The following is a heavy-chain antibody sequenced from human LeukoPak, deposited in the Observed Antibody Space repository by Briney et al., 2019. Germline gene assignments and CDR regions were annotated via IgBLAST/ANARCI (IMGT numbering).Heavy chain of an antibody. CDR2: IYPGDSYA. Sequence: AGESLKISCEGSGYRFTNYWIGWVRQMPGKGLEWMGIIYPGDSYARYSPSFQGQVTISADKSINTAYPQWSSLEASDTAMYYCAREVVIAPRRGYAFDIWGQGTVVTVSS. CDR1: GYRFTNYW. D-gene: IGHD2-15*01. V-gene: IGHV5-51*01. CDR3: AREVVIAPRRGYAFDI. J-gene: IGHJ3*02.